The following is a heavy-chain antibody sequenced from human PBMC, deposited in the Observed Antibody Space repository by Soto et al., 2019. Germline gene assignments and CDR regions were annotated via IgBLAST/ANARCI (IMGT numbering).Heavy chain of an antibody. D-gene: IGHD3-22*01. CDR2: NSGSGYST. J-gene: IGHJ4*02. CDR3: AKRIRYYYDSSGYYDY. CDR1: GFAFSSYA. Sequence: GGSLRLSCAASGFAFSSYAMSWVRQAPGKGLEWVSGNSGSGYSTYYADSVKGRFTISRDTSKNTLYLQMNSLRAEDTAVYYCAKRIRYYYDSSGYYDYWGQGTLVTVSS. V-gene: IGHV3-23*01.